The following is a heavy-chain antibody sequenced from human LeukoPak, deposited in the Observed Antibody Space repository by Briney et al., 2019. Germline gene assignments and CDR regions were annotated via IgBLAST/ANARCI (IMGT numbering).Heavy chain of an antibody. CDR3: ASEHSSSWYGAVSDWFDP. Sequence: PSETLSLTCAVSGYSISSGYYWGWIRQPPGKGLEWIGSIYHSGSTYYNPSLKSRVTISVDTSKNQFSLKLSSVTAADTAVYYCASEHSSSWYGAVSDWFDPWGQGTLVTVSS. D-gene: IGHD6-13*01. CDR2: IYHSGST. J-gene: IGHJ5*02. CDR1: GYSISSGYY. V-gene: IGHV4-38-2*01.